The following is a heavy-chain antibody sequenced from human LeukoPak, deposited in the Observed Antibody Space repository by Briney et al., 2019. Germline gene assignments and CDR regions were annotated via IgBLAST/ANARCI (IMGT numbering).Heavy chain of an antibody. J-gene: IGHJ4*02. CDR2: IYHSGST. V-gene: IGHV4-4*02. CDR1: GGSISSDNW. CDR3: ARGSRNTTPIDS. D-gene: IGHD2-2*01. Sequence: SGTLSLTCAVSGGSISSDNWWTWVRQPPGKGLEWIGEIYHSGSTYYNPSLKSRVTISVDTSKNQFSLKLSSVTAADTAVYYCARGSRNTTPIDSWGQGTLVTVSS.